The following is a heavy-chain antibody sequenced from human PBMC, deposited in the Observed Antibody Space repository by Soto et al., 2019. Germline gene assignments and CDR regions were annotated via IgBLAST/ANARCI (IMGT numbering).Heavy chain of an antibody. CDR2: IKTNADGGTT. J-gene: IGHJ4*02. V-gene: IGHV3-15*01. CDR3: TNVYFDC. Sequence: GGSLRLSCTASGFTFSNAWMTWVRQAPGKGLEWVGRIKTNADGGTTDYAAPVKGRFAISRDDSENTLYLQMNSLKTEDTAVYYCTNVYFDCWGQGTLVTVSS. CDR1: GFTFSNAW.